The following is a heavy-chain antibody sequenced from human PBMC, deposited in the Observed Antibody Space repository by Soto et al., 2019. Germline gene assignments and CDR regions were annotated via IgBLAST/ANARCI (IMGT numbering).Heavy chain of an antibody. V-gene: IGHV1-46*01. CDR2: INPSGGST. CDR3: ARADYYDSSGFYYDC. D-gene: IGHD3-22*01. Sequence: QVQLVQSGAEVKKPGASVKVSCKASGYIFTNHYIHWVRQAPGQGLEWMGIINPSGGSTNYLQKFQGRIPMTRDTSTSTVYMGLSSLRSEDTAVYFCARADYYDSSGFYYDCWGQGSLVTVSS. CDR1: GYIFTNHY. J-gene: IGHJ4*02.